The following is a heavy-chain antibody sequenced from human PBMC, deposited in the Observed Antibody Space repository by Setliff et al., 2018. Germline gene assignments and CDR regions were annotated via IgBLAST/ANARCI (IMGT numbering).Heavy chain of an antibody. Sequence: SETLSLTCSVAGGSMSNYFWSWVRRPPGKGLEWIGFISSGGSTIYSPSLKSRVTIPVDTSKNQFSLRLTSVTAADTAIYYCARNPASGAYYSSRPFHFDYWGQGALVTVSS. CDR2: ISSGGST. J-gene: IGHJ4*02. CDR3: ARNPASGAYYSSRPFHFDY. D-gene: IGHD3-22*01. V-gene: IGHV4-4*08. CDR1: GGSMSNYF.